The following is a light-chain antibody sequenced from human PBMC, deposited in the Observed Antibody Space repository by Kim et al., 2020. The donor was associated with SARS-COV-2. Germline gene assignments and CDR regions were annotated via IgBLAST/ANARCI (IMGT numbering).Light chain of an antibody. J-gene: IGKJ4*01. CDR2: DAS. Sequence: FLAPGERAPLSCRASQSVSSFLAWYQQKPGQAPRLLIYDASNRATGIPARFSGSGSGTDFTLTISSLEPEDFAIYYCQQRSSWLTFGGGTKVDIK. CDR3: QQRSSWLT. CDR1: QSVSSF. V-gene: IGKV3-11*01.